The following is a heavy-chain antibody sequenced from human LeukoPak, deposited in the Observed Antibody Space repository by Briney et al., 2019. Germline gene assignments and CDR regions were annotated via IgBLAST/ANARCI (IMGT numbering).Heavy chain of an antibody. D-gene: IGHD2-21*01. Sequence: SETLSLTCTVSGVSMSAYQWSWVRQSPEKGLEWIGCINTKGETSYNPSLKSRVTTSVDTSKSQFSQRLTSVTAADTAVYYCATSNDAKIAPFDHWGQGAPVTVSS. J-gene: IGHJ4*02. CDR2: INTKGET. CDR3: ATSNDAKIAPFDH. V-gene: IGHV4-4*09. CDR1: GVSMSAYQ.